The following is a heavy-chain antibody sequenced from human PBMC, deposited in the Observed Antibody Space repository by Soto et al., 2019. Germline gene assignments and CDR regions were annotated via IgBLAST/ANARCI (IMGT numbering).Heavy chain of an antibody. J-gene: IGHJ6*02. CDR2: IIDSGGST. CDR1: GFTFSSCA. Sequence: PGGSLRLSCAASGFTFSSCAMGWVRQAPGKGLEWVSDIIDSGGSTYYADSVKGRCTISRDNAKSTLYLQMNSRRAEDTALYYYAKGRSYYYYYGVDVWGQGTTVTVSS. V-gene: IGHV3-23*01. CDR3: AKGRSYYYYYGVDV.